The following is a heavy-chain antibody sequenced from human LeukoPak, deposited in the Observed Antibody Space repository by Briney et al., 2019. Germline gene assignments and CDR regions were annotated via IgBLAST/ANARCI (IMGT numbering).Heavy chain of an antibody. Sequence: SQTLSLTCAISGDSVSTNSVAWHWIRQSPSRGLEWLGRTYYRSKWYNDYAGSVKSRITINPDTSKNQFSLQLKSVTPEVTAVYYCARELDGYNSKPLDYWGQGTLVTVSS. CDR1: GDSVSTNSVA. CDR3: ARELDGYNSKPLDY. CDR2: TYYRSKWYN. D-gene: IGHD5-24*01. J-gene: IGHJ4*02. V-gene: IGHV6-1*01.